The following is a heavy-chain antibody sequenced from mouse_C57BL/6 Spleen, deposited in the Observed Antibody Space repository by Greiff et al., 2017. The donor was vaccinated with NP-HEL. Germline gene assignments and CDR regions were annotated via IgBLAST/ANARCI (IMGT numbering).Heavy chain of an antibody. Sequence: VQLKQSGTVLARPGASVKMSCKTSGYTFTSYWMHWVKQRPGQGLEWIGAIYPGNSDTSYNQKFKGKVKLTAVTSASTAYMELSSLTNEDSAVYYCTREGGSKEGFFDYWGQGTTLTVSS. V-gene: IGHV1-5*01. CDR1: GYTFTSYW. J-gene: IGHJ2*01. CDR2: IYPGNSDT. D-gene: IGHD3-3*01. CDR3: TREGGSKEGFFDY.